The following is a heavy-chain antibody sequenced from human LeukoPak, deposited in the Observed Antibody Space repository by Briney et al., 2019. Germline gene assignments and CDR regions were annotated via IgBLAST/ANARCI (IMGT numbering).Heavy chain of an antibody. V-gene: IGHV4-34*01. CDR3: ARRSAVAGNDY. CDR1: GGSFSGYY. J-gene: IGHJ4*02. CDR2: INHSGST. D-gene: IGHD6-19*01. Sequence: PSETLSLTCAVYGGSFSGYYWSWIRQPPGKGLEWIGEINHSGSTNYNPSLKSRVTISVDTSKNQFSLKLSSVTAADTAVYYCARRSAVAGNDYWGQGTLVTVSS.